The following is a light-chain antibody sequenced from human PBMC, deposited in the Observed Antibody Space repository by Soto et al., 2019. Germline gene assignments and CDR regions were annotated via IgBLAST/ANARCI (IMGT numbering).Light chain of an antibody. V-gene: IGKV3-11*01. J-gene: IGKJ4*01. CDR1: QSVGSS. Sequence: EIVLTQSPATLSLSPGERATLSCRASQSVGSSLAWYQQKPGQAPRLLIYDTFNRATGIPARFSGSGSGTDCTLTISSLEPEDFAVYYCQQRSNWPLTFGGGTKVEIK. CDR3: QQRSNWPLT. CDR2: DTF.